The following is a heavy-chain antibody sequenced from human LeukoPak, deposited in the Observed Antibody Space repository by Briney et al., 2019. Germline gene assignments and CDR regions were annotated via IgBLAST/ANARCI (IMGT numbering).Heavy chain of an antibody. CDR2: ISGSGGST. V-gene: IGHV3-23*01. Sequence: GGSLRLSCAASGFTFSSYAMSRVRQAPGKGLEWVSAISGSGGSTYYADSVKGRFTISRDNSKNTLYLQMNSLRAEDTAVYYCAKAFGGDYYDSSGYHPFDYWGQGTLVTVSS. J-gene: IGHJ4*02. D-gene: IGHD3-22*01. CDR3: AKAFGGDYYDSSGYHPFDY. CDR1: GFTFSSYA.